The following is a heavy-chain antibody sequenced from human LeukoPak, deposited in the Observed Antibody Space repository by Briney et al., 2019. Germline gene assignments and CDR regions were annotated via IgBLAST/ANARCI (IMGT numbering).Heavy chain of an antibody. CDR2: MNPNSGNS. Sequence: ASVRVSCKASGYTFTSYDIDWVRQATGQGLEWMGWMNPNSGNSGSAQKFQGRVTMTRDTSISTAYMELSSLTSEDTAVYYCTRARYCTTTNCYPNDYWGQGTLVTLAS. CDR3: TRARYCTTTNCYPNDY. V-gene: IGHV1-8*01. CDR1: GYTFTSYD. J-gene: IGHJ4*02. D-gene: IGHD2-2*01.